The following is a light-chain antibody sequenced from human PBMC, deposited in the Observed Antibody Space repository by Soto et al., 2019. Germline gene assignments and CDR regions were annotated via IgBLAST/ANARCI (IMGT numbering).Light chain of an antibody. Sequence: EIVLTQSPGTLSLSPGERATLSCRASQSVSNRYLAWYQQKPGQAPRLLIYGASSRATGIPDRFSGSGSGTDFTLTISRLEPEDFAVYYCQQYGSSPQTFGQGTKVDIK. CDR3: QQYGSSPQT. J-gene: IGKJ1*01. CDR1: QSVSNRY. CDR2: GAS. V-gene: IGKV3-20*01.